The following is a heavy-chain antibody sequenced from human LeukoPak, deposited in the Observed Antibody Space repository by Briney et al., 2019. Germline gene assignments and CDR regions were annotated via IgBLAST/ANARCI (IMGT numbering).Heavy chain of an antibody. CDR3: ARGPWDIVATIDFDY. J-gene: IGHJ4*02. V-gene: IGHV3-21*01. D-gene: IGHD5-12*01. CDR2: ISSISSYI. Sequence: PGGSLRLSCAASGFTFSSYSMNWVRQAPGKGLEWVSSISSISSYIYYADSVKGRFTISRDNAKNSLYLQMNSLRAEDTAVYYCARGPWDIVATIDFDYWGQGTLVTVSS. CDR1: GFTFSSYS.